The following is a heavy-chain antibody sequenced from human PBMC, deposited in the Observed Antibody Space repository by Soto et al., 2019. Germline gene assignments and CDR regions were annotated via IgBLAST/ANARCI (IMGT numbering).Heavy chain of an antibody. V-gene: IGHV1-3*01. D-gene: IGHD3-22*01. CDR2: INAGNGKT. Sequence: QVQLVQSGAEVKKPGASVKVSCKASGYTFTSYAMPWVRQAPGQRLEWMGWINAGNGKTKYSQKFPGRVTITRHTSAITAYIELRSLRSEDTAVYYFAGADYYELDYWGQGTLVTVSS. CDR3: AGADYYELDY. J-gene: IGHJ4*02. CDR1: GYTFTSYA.